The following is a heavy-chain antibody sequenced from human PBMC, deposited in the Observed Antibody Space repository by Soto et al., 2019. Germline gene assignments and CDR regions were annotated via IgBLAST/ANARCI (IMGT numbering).Heavy chain of an antibody. V-gene: IGHV5-51*01. J-gene: IGHJ5*02. Sequence: GESLKISCKGSGYSFTSYWIGWVRQMPGKGLEWMGIIYPGDSDTRYSPSFQGQVTISADKSISTAYLQWSSLKASDTAMYYCATQYSPQINWFDPWGQGTLVTVSS. D-gene: IGHD5-18*01. CDR3: ATQYSPQINWFDP. CDR2: IYPGDSDT. CDR1: GYSFTSYW.